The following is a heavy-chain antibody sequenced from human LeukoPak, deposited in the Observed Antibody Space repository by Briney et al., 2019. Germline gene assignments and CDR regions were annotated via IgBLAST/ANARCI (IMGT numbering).Heavy chain of an antibody. CDR1: GFTFSSYA. D-gene: IGHD1-26*01. J-gene: IGHJ4*02. CDR2: ISYDGSNK. CDR3: ARDQNGGVGATTVFDY. Sequence: PGGSLRLSCAASGFTFSSYAMHWVRQAPGKGLEWVAVISYDGSNKYYADSVKGRFTISRDNSKNTLYLQMNSLRAEDTAVYYCARDQNGGVGATTVFDYWGQGTLVTVSS. V-gene: IGHV3-30*04.